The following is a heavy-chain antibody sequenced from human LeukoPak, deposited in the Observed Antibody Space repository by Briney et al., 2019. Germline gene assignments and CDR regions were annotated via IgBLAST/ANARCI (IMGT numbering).Heavy chain of an antibody. V-gene: IGHV4-59*08. J-gene: IGHJ4*02. D-gene: IGHD3-22*01. CDR1: GGSISNYY. CDR2: ISYSGST. Sequence: SETLSLTCTVSGGSISNYYWSWIRQPPGKGLEWIGYISYSGSTISNPSLKSRVTISVDTSKNHLSLKLTSVTAADTAMYYCVYDSSGYYYNFDYWGQGILVTVSS. CDR3: VYDSSGYYYNFDY.